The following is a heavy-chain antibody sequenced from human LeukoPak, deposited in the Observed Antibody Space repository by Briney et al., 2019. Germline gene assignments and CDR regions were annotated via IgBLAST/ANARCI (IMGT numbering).Heavy chain of an antibody. CDR3: ARGQKWQLLHYYYYYMDV. J-gene: IGHJ6*03. D-gene: IGHD2-15*01. Sequence: GASVKVSCKASGYTFTGYDINWVRQATGQGLEWMGWMNPNSGNTGYAQKFQGRVTMTRNTSISTAYMGLSSLRSEDTAVYYCARGQKWQLLHYYYYYMDVWGKGTTVTVSS. CDR2: MNPNSGNT. CDR1: GYTFTGYD. V-gene: IGHV1-8*01.